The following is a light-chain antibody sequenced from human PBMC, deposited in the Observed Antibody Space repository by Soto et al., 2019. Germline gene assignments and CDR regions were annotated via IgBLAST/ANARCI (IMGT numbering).Light chain of an antibody. CDR3: ASRDDSLGGGV. Sequence: QSVLTQPPSASGTPGQRVIISCSGSNSNIGTYTVNWYQQLPGTAPKLLIYTDYQRPSGVPDRFSGSRSGTSASLAISGLQSEDEADYYCASRDDSLGGGVFGGGTKLTVL. CDR2: TDY. V-gene: IGLV1-44*01. J-gene: IGLJ3*02. CDR1: NSNIGTYT.